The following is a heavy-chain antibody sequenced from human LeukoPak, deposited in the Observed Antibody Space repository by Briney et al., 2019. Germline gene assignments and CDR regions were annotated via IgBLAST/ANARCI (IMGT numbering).Heavy chain of an antibody. CDR3: ARAQLWFGEDNWFDP. D-gene: IGHD3-10*01. Sequence: SETLSLTCAAYGGSFSGYYWSWIRQPPGKGLEWIGEINHSGSTNYNPSLKSRVTISVDTSKNQFSLKLSSVTAADTAVYYCARAQLWFGEDNWFDPWGQGTLVTVSS. CDR2: INHSGST. V-gene: IGHV4-34*01. CDR1: GGSFSGYY. J-gene: IGHJ5*02.